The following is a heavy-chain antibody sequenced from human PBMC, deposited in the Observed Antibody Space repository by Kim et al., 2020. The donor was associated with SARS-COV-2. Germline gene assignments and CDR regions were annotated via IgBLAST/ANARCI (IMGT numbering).Heavy chain of an antibody. CDR2: TT. CDR3: ASTGDTAIDY. V-gene: IGHV4-39*01. J-gene: IGHJ4*02. Sequence: TTYYNPSLKIRVTISVDTSKNQFSLKLSSVTAADTAVYYCASTGDTAIDYWGQGTLVTVSS. D-gene: IGHD5-18*01.